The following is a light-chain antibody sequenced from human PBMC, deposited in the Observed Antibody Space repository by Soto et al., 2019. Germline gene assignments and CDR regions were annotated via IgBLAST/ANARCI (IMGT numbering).Light chain of an antibody. CDR1: QSVSSSY. Sequence: EIVLTQSPGTLSLSSGERATLSCRASQSVSSSYLAWYQQKPGQAPRLLMYGASSRATGIPDRFSGSGSGTDCTLSFSRVEPEDFAVYYCQQYGSSPQTFGQGTKVEIK. CDR3: QQYGSSPQT. J-gene: IGKJ1*01. CDR2: GAS. V-gene: IGKV3-20*01.